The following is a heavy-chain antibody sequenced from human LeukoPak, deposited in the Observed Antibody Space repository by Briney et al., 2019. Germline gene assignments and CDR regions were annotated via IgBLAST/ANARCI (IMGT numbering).Heavy chain of an antibody. CDR2: IIPIFGTA. J-gene: IGHJ4*02. D-gene: IGHD1-26*01. V-gene: IGHV1-69*13. Sequence: GASVKVSFTASGYTFTIYGISWVRQAPGQGLEWMGGIIPIFGTANYAQKFQGRVTITADGSTSTAYMELSSLRSEDTAVYYCARVRGGIVGATSLSFDYWGQGTLVTVSS. CDR1: GYTFTIYG. CDR3: ARVRGGIVGATSLSFDY.